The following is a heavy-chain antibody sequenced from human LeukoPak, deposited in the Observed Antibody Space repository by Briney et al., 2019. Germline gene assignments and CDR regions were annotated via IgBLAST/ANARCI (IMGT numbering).Heavy chain of an antibody. Sequence: GRSLRLSCAASGFTFSSYGMHWVRQALGKGLEWVAVISYDGSNKYYADSVKGRFTISRDNSKNTLYLQMNSLRAEDTAVYYCAKDHRITMIVVGYFDYWGQGTLVTVSS. CDR3: AKDHRITMIVVGYFDY. CDR2: ISYDGSNK. D-gene: IGHD3-22*01. V-gene: IGHV3-30*18. J-gene: IGHJ4*02. CDR1: GFTFSSYG.